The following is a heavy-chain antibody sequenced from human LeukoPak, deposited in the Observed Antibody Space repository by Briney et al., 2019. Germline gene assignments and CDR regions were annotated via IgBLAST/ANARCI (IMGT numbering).Heavy chain of an antibody. V-gene: IGHV3-23*01. D-gene: IGHD3-10*01. CDR2: ISGSGADT. J-gene: IGHJ5*02. CDR3: AKDHPLTIIRGLRPYNWFDP. Sequence: GGSLRLSCAASGFTFSSYPLHWVRQAPGKGLEWVSTISGSGADTYYADSVKGRFTISRDNSKNTLYLQMNGLRADDTAVYYCAKDHPLTIIRGLRPYNWFDPWGQGTLVTVSS. CDR1: GFTFSSYP.